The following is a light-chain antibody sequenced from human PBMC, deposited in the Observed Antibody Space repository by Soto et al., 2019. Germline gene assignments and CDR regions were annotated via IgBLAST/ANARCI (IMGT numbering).Light chain of an antibody. J-gene: IGKJ5*01. CDR3: QQYGTSEII. V-gene: IGKV3D-20*01. Sequence: EVVMTQSPDTLSVSPGERATLSCGASQSVSSSYLVWSQQKPGQAPRLLIYDTSSRVTGIPDRFSGSGSGTDFTLTISRLEPEDFAVFYCQQYGTSEIIFGQGTRLEIK. CDR1: QSVSSSY. CDR2: DTS.